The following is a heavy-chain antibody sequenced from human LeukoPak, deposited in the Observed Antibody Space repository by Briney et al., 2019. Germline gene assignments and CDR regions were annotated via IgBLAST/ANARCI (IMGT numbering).Heavy chain of an antibody. D-gene: IGHD5-18*01. V-gene: IGHV3-30*18. CDR1: GFTFSSYG. CDR3: AKDRYSYAFEYSDS. Sequence: GGSPRLSCAASGFTFSSYGMHWVRQAPGKGLDWVAVISNDGSKKYYADSVKGRFTISRDNSKNTLSLQVSSLRTEDTAVYYCAKDRYSYAFEYSDSWGQGTLVTVSS. CDR2: ISNDGSKK. J-gene: IGHJ4*02.